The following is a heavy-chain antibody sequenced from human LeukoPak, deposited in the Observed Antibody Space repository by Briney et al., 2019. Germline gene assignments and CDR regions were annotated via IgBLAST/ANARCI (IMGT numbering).Heavy chain of an antibody. V-gene: IGHV3-23*01. CDR3: AKASHYYDRGDY. J-gene: IGHJ4*02. CDR2: ISGSGTNT. CDR1: GFTFSSYA. Sequence: GGSLRLSCAASGFTFSSYAMSWVRQAPGKGLEWVSGISGSGTNTYYADSVKGRFTISRDNSKNTLYLQMNSLRAEDTAVYYCAKASHYYDRGDYLGQGTLVTVSS. D-gene: IGHD3-22*01.